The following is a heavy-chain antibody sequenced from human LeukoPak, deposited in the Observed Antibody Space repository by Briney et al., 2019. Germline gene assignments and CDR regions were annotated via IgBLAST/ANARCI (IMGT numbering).Heavy chain of an antibody. J-gene: IGHJ6*03. Sequence: SETLSLTCTVSGGSISSSSYYWGWIRQPPGKGLEWIGSIYYSGSTYYNPSLKSRVTISVDTSKNQFSLKLSSVTAADTAVYYCARDRVTMVRGVINSRVDYYYYYYMDVWGKGTTVTVSS. CDR2: IYYSGST. D-gene: IGHD3-10*01. CDR3: ARDRVTMVRGVINSRVDYYYYYYMDV. V-gene: IGHV4-39*07. CDR1: GGSISSSSYY.